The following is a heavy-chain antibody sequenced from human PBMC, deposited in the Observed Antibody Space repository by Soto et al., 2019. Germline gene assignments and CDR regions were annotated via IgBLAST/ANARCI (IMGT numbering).Heavy chain of an antibody. CDR2: IKSKTDGGTA. D-gene: IGHD3-9*01. Sequence: GGSLRLSCVASGFNLSHPWMTWVRQAAGKGLEWVGRIKSKTDGGTADHAAPVKGRATISRDDSKNTVYLQMNSLKTEDTAVYYCTTGIYYDILTGYHNVAYWGQGALVTVSS. V-gene: IGHV3-15*01. J-gene: IGHJ4*02. CDR1: GFNLSHPW. CDR3: TTGIYYDILTGYHNVAY.